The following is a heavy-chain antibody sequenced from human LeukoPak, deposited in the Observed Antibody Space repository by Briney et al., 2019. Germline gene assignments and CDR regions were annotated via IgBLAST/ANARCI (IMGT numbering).Heavy chain of an antibody. D-gene: IGHD3-22*01. CDR3: ARGTKLGYYDSSGSLGY. J-gene: IGHJ4*02. Sequence: GGSLRLSCAASGFTFSDYYMSWICQAPGKWLEWVSYISSSGSTIYYADSVKGRFTISRDNAKNSLYLQMNSLRAEDTAVYYCARGTKLGYYDSSGSLGYWGQGTLVTVSS. CDR1: GFTFSDYY. V-gene: IGHV3-11*04. CDR2: ISSSGSTI.